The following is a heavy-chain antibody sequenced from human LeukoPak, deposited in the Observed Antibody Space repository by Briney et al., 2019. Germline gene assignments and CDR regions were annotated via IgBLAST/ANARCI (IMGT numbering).Heavy chain of an antibody. J-gene: IGHJ3*02. CDR1: GGSISNYC. D-gene: IGHD4-17*01. CDR2: IFNSGST. CDR3: ARHASGDYGNTFHI. V-gene: IGHV4-59*08. Sequence: SETLSLTCTVSGGSISNYCWSWVRQPPGMGLEWIGYIFNSGSTTYNPSLKSRVIISVDTSRNQFSLRLSSVTAADTAVYYCARHASGDYGNTFHIWGQGTMVTVSS.